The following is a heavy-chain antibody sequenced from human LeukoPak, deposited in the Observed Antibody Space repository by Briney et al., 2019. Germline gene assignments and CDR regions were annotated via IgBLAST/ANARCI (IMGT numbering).Heavy chain of an antibody. CDR2: LSGSGAST. J-gene: IGHJ4*02. Sequence: GGSLRLSCAASGFTFSSYAMSWVRQAPGKGLEWVSALSGSGASTYYADSVKGRFTISRDNSKNTLYLQMDSLRAEDTAIYYCAKDIVVVPAATALWDYWGQGTLVTVSS. CDR3: AKDIVVVPAATALWDY. V-gene: IGHV3-23*01. D-gene: IGHD2-2*01. CDR1: GFTFSSYA.